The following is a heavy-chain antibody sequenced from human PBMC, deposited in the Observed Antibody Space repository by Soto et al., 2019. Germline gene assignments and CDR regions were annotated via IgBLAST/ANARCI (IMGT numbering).Heavy chain of an antibody. CDR1: GGSINNGGYS. Sequence: QLQLQESGSRLVRPSQTLPLTCAVSGGSINNGGYSWSWLRQPPGKGLEWIGYISHGGNTYYNPSLRSRVIMSIDKSKNHFSLGLKSVTAADTATYCCARTSYDILTGRLDAFDIWGQGTMVTVSS. V-gene: IGHV4-30-2*01. J-gene: IGHJ3*02. CDR3: ARTSYDILTGRLDAFDI. D-gene: IGHD3-9*01. CDR2: ISHGGNT.